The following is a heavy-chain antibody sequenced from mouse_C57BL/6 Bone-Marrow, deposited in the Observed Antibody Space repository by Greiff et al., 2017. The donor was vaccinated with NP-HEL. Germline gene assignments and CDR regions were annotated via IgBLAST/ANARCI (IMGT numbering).Heavy chain of an antibody. J-gene: IGHJ2*01. Sequence: EVQLQQSGAELVRPGASVKLSCTASGFNIKDDYMHWVKQRPEQGLEWIGWIDPENGDTEYASKLQGKATIPADTSSNTASLQLCSLTSEDTAVFYCTTYGNYFDYWGQGTTLTVSS. CDR3: TTYGNYFDY. CDR2: IDPENGDT. V-gene: IGHV14-4*01. D-gene: IGHD2-1*01. CDR1: GFNIKDDY.